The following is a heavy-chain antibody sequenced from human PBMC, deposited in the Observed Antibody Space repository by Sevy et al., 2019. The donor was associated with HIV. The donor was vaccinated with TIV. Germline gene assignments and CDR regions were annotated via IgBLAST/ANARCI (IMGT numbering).Heavy chain of an antibody. CDR2: ISSSSSTI. D-gene: IGHD6-13*01. V-gene: IGHV3-48*01. CDR1: GFTFSSYS. CDR3: ARLSGYSSSWSYFDY. J-gene: IGHJ4*02. Sequence: GGSLRLSCAASGFTFSSYSMNWVRQAPGKGLEWVSYISSSSSTIYYADSVKGRFTISRDNAKNSLYLQMNSLRAEDTAVYYWARLSGYSSSWSYFDYWGKGTLVTVSS.